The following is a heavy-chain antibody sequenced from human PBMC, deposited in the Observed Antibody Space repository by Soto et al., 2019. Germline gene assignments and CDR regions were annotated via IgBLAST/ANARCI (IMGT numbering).Heavy chain of an antibody. CDR1: GESFNDYF. J-gene: IGHJ6*02. V-gene: IGHV4-34*02. CDR2: VHHTGTS. Sequence: QVARQQWGAGLLKPSQTLSLTCAVYGESFNDYFWTWIRQSPGGGLEWLAEVHHTGTSYYNPSLKSRLAVSVDNSRNQFSLNLTSLTAADTATYYCARRKDSSRYFYVMDVWGQGTTVVVSS. CDR3: ARRKDSSRYFYVMDV. D-gene: IGHD6-13*01.